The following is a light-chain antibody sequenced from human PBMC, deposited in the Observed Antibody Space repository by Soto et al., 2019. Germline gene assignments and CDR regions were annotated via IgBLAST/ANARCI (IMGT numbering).Light chain of an antibody. CDR3: SSYGGSNNVV. J-gene: IGLJ2*01. V-gene: IGLV2-8*01. CDR1: SSDVGGYNY. Sequence: QSVLTQPPSASGSPGQSVTISCTGTSSDVGGYNYVSWYQQHPGKVPKLIISEVSKRPSGVPDRFSGSKSGNTASLTVSGLQAEDEADYYCSSYGGSNNVVFGGGTKLTVL. CDR2: EVS.